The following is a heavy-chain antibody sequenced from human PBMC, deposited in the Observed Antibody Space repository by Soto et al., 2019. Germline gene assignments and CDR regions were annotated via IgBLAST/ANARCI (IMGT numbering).Heavy chain of an antibody. CDR1: GYNFPNYW. Sequence: LGESLKISCWGSGYNFPNYWIGWVRQIPGKGLEWMGFIYPGDSTTRYSPSFEGQVTISADKSINTAYLYWNSLEASDTAMYYCTGRSHGGSFTGSPDYWGQGTLVTVSS. CDR3: TGRSHGGSFTGSPDY. D-gene: IGHD1-26*01. J-gene: IGHJ4*02. CDR2: IYPGDSTT. V-gene: IGHV5-51*01.